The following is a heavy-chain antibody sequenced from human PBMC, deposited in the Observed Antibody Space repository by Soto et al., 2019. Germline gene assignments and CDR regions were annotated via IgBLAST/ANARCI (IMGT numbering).Heavy chain of an antibody. D-gene: IGHD3-10*01. J-gene: IGHJ4*02. Sequence: SETLSLTCAVYGGSFSCYYWSWIRQPPGKGLEWIGEINHSGSTNYNPSLKSRVTISVDTSKNQFSLKLSSVTAADTAVYYCARGFGELLSPFDYLGQGTLVTVSS. V-gene: IGHV4-34*01. CDR1: GGSFSCYY. CDR3: ARGFGELLSPFDY. CDR2: INHSGST.